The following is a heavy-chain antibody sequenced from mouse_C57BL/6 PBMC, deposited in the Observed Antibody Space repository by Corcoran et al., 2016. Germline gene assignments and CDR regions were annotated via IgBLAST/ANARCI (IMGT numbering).Heavy chain of an antibody. V-gene: IGHV1-26*01. Sequence: EVQLQQSGPELVKPGASVKISCKASGYTFTDYYMNWVKQSHGKSLEWIGDINPNNGGTSYNQKFKGKATLTVDKSSSTAYMELRSLTSEDSAVYYGARGVYDYHWYFDVWGTGTTVIVSS. D-gene: IGHD2-4*01. CDR3: ARGVYDYHWYFDV. J-gene: IGHJ1*03. CDR2: INPNNGGT. CDR1: GYTFTDYY.